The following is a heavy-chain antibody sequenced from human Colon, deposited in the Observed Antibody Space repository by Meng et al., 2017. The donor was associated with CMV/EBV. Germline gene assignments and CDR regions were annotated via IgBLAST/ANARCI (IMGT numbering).Heavy chain of an antibody. CDR1: GFTFSSYA. CDR3: AINGAWFRFDS. J-gene: IGHJ4*02. V-gene: IGHV3-23*01. CDR2: IGSTGTIA. Sequence: GGSLRLSCAGSGFTFSSYAMSWVRQAPGKGLEWISVIGSTGTIARYADSVKGRFAISRDNSTNTVYLQMNSLRAEDTALYYCAINGAWFRFDSWGQGTPVTVSS. D-gene: IGHD2-8*01.